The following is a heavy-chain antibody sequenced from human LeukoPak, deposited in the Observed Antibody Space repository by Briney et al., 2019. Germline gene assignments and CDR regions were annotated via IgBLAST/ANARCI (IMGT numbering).Heavy chain of an antibody. CDR3: ARGYDILTGLGYFDY. J-gene: IGHJ4*02. D-gene: IGHD3-9*01. Sequence: GGSLRLSCAASGFTFSSYSMNWVRQAPGKGLEWVSSISSSSYIYYADSVKGRFTISRDNAKNSLYLHMNSLRVEDTAVYYCARGYDILTGLGYFDYWGQGTLVTVSS. CDR1: GFTFSSYS. CDR2: ISSSSYI. V-gene: IGHV3-21*01.